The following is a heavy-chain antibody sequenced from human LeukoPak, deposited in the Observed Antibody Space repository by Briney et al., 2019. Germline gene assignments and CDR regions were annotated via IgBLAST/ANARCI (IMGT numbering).Heavy chain of an antibody. Sequence: PSETLSLTCTVSGGSISNRGYYWSWIRQHPGKGLEWIGHIYYSGSTYYNPSLNSRVTISVDTSENQFSLKLSSVTAADTAVYYCARVDGDYGDYYYYMDVWGKGTTVTVSS. CDR2: IYYSGST. CDR1: GGSISNRGYY. D-gene: IGHD4-17*01. CDR3: ARVDGDYGDYYYYMDV. J-gene: IGHJ6*03. V-gene: IGHV4-31*03.